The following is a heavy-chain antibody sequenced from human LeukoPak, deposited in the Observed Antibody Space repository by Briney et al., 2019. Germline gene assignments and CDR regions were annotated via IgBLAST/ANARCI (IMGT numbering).Heavy chain of an antibody. J-gene: IGHJ6*02. CDR2: IWYDGSYK. CDR1: AFTFSDYG. D-gene: IGHD3-10*01. V-gene: IGHV3-33*01. Sequence: PGGSLRPSCTASAFTFSDYGMHWVRQAPGKGLEWVAIIWYDGSYKYYADSVKGRFTISRDNAKNSLYLQMNNLRDEDTAVYYCARDRILMVRGPTGMDVWGQGTTVTVSS. CDR3: ARDRILMVRGPTGMDV.